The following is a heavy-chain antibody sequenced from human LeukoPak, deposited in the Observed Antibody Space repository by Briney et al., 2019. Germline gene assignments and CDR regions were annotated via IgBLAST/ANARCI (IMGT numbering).Heavy chain of an antibody. CDR3: ANGGTYSSGP. Sequence: PTGGSLRLSCAASGFTFSNSWMSWVRQAPGKGLEWVATIKPDGSAQYYVDSVKGRFTISRDNAKNSLFLQINSLRAEDTAVYYCANGGTYSSGPWGQGTLVTVSS. V-gene: IGHV3-7*01. CDR2: IKPDGSAQ. J-gene: IGHJ5*02. CDR1: GFTFSNSW. D-gene: IGHD3-22*01.